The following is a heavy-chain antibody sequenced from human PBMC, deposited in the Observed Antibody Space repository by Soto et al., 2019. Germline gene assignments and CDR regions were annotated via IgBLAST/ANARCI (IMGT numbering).Heavy chain of an antibody. J-gene: IGHJ6*02. CDR2: ISSDGSNK. Sequence: QSGGSLRLSCTASGFSLTSFAVHWVRQAPGKGLEWVAVISSDGSNKYYIESVKGRFNISRDNFKNAMYMEIDNLRIEDTAVYYCARGRRLTMTGREFYYRLDVWGQGTTVTVSS. V-gene: IGHV3-30-3*01. CDR3: ARGRRLTMTGREFYYRLDV. D-gene: IGHD3-10*01. CDR1: GFSLTSFA.